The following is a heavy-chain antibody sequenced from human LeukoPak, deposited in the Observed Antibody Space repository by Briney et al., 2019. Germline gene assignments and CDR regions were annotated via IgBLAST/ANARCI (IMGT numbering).Heavy chain of an antibody. CDR2: IYHSGST. CDR1: GFTFSSHW. D-gene: IGHD3-10*01. V-gene: IGHV4-4*02. CDR3: ASKTYYYGLADY. Sequence: SGGSLRLSCAASGFTFSSHWMSWVRQPPGKGLEWIGEIYHSGSTNYNPSLKSRVTISVDKSKNQFSLKLSSVTAADTAVYYCASKTYYYGLADYWGQGTLVTVSS. J-gene: IGHJ4*02.